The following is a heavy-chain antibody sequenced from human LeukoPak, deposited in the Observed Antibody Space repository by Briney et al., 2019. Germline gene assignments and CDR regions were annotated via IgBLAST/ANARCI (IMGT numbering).Heavy chain of an antibody. CDR2: IYYSGST. Sequence: ASETLSLTCTVSGGSISSSSYYWGWIRQPPGKGLEWIGSIYYSGSTYYNPSLKSRVTISVDTSKNQFSLKLSSVTDADTAVYYCARRYYYDTPFDYWGQGTLVTVSS. J-gene: IGHJ4*02. V-gene: IGHV4-39*01. CDR1: GGSISSSSYY. CDR3: ARRYYYDTPFDY. D-gene: IGHD3-22*01.